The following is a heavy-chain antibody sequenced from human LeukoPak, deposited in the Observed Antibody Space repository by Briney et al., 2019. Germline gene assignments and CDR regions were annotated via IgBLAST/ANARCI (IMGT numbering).Heavy chain of an antibody. J-gene: IGHJ4*02. D-gene: IGHD3-22*01. CDR3: ARYSADYYDSSALYYFDY. CDR2: INPSSGGT. CDR1: GYTFTGYY. Sequence: GASVKVSCKASGYTFTGYYMHWVRQAPGQGLEWMGWINPSSGGTNYAQKFQGRVTMTRDTSISTAYMELSRLRSDDTAVCYCARYSADYYDSSALYYFDYWGQGTLVTVSS. V-gene: IGHV1-2*02.